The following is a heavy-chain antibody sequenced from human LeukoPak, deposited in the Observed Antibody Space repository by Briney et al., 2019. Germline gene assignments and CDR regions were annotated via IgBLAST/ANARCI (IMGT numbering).Heavy chain of an antibody. D-gene: IGHD3-16*01. V-gene: IGHV3-30*02. Sequence: GGSLRLSCAASGFTLSRFVMHWVRQAPGKGLEWVACLWDDTSNKYYGDSVKGRFRISRDNSKNILYLQMNSLSPEDTAVYYCAREGGDAFDIWGQGTMVTVSS. CDR3: AREGGDAFDI. CDR1: GFTLSRFV. CDR2: LWDDTSNK. J-gene: IGHJ3*02.